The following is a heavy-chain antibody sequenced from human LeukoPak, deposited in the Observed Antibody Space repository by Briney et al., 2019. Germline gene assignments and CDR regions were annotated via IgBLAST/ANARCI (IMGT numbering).Heavy chain of an antibody. CDR2: ISSSSSYI. CDR3: ARMFITMVRGVDY. V-gene: IGHV3-21*04. CDR1: GFTFSSYS. J-gene: IGHJ4*02. Sequence: PGGSLRLSCAASGFTFSSYSMNWVRQAPGKGLEWVSSISSSSSYIYYADSVKGRFTISRDNAKNSLYLQMNSLRAEDTAVYYCARMFITMVRGVDYWGQGTLVTVSS. D-gene: IGHD3-10*01.